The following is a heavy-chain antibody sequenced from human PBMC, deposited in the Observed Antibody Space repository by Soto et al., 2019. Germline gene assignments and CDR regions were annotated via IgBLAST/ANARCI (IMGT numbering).Heavy chain of an antibody. CDR2: IYYSGST. J-gene: IGHJ6*02. V-gene: IGHV4-31*03. CDR3: AREVPYDSSGYYRNYYYGMDV. D-gene: IGHD3-22*01. Sequence: SETLSLPRTVSCGSLSRGGFYLRLVRQHPGEGLGGIGYIYYSGSTYYNPSLKSRVTISVDTSKNQFSLKLSSVTAADTAVYYCAREVPYDSSGYYRNYYYGMDVWGQGTTVTVSS. CDR1: CGSLSRGGFY.